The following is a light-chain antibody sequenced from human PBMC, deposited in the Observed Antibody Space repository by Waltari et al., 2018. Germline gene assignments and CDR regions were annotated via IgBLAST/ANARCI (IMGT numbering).Light chain of an antibody. J-gene: IGKJ3*01. CDR3: QQYYSTPFT. CDR2: WAS. Sequence: DIVMTQSPDSLVVSLGERATINCKSSQSVLHSSNNENSLTWYQQKPGQPPKLLIYWASTRESGVPDRFSGSGSGTDFTLTINSLQTEDVAVYYCQQYYSTPFTFGPGTKVDIK. V-gene: IGKV4-1*01. CDR1: QSVLHSSNNENS.